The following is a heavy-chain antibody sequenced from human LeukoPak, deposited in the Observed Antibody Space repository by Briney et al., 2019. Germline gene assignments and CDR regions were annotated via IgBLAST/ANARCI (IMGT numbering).Heavy chain of an antibody. V-gene: IGHV3-9*01. CDR2: ISWNSGSI. J-gene: IGHJ3*02. D-gene: IGHD3-9*01. Sequence: GGSLRLSCAASGFTFDDYAMHWVRQAPGKGLEWVSGISWNSGSIGYADSVKGRFTISRDNSKNTLYLQMNSLRAEDTAVYYCAKDFAYYDILTGPSSSFDIWGQGTMVTVSS. CDR1: GFTFDDYA. CDR3: AKDFAYYDILTGPSSSFDI.